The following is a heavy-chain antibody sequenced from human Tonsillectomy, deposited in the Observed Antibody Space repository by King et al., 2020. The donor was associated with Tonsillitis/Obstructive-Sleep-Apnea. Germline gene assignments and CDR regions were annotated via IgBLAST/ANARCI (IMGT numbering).Heavy chain of an antibody. Sequence: VQLVESGGGLVQPGGSLRLSCAASGFTFSSYAMSWVRQAPGKGLEWVSAISGIGGSTYYADSVKGRFTISRDNSKNTLYLQMNSLRAEDTAVYYCAKDQYCSSTSCHPHAFDIWGQGTMVTVSS. J-gene: IGHJ3*02. V-gene: IGHV3-23*04. CDR3: AKDQYCSSTSCHPHAFDI. CDR1: GFTFSSYA. D-gene: IGHD2-2*01. CDR2: ISGIGGST.